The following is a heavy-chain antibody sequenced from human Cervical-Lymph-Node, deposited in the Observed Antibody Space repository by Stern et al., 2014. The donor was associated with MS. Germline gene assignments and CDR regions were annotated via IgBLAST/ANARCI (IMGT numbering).Heavy chain of an antibody. V-gene: IGHV3-66*02. CDR2: MSTDGST. CDR1: GFTVSDDY. D-gene: IGHD1-14*01. Sequence: EDQLVESGGGLVQPGGSLRLSCAASGFTVSDDYMSWVRQAPGKGLEWVSLMSTDGSTYYAGSVKGRFTFSRDDSKNTLFLQMNRLRAEDTAVYHCARESLTTIYGLDVWGQGATVTVSS. CDR3: ARESLTTIYGLDV. J-gene: IGHJ6*02.